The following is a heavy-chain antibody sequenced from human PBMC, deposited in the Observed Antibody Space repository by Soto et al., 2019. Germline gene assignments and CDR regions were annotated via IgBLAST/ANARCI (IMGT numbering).Heavy chain of an antibody. D-gene: IGHD6-19*01. CDR2: ISGSGGST. CDR1: GFTFSSYA. V-gene: IGHV3-23*01. J-gene: IGHJ4*02. Sequence: EVPLLESGGGLVQPGGSLRLSCAASGFTFSSYAMSWVRQAPGKGLEWVSAISGSGGSTYYADSVKGRFTISRDNSKNTLYLKMNSLRAEDTDVYYCAKGANIAVAYKDYWGQGTLVTVSS. CDR3: AKGANIAVAYKDY.